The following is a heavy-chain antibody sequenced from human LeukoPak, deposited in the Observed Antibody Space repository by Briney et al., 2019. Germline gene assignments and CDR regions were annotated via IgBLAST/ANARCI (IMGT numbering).Heavy chain of an antibody. D-gene: IGHD4-11*01. V-gene: IGHV3-74*01. CDR1: GFTFSNYW. CDR2: INSDGSST. CDR3: ALLSNYLEMYGLDV. Sequence: TGGSLRLSCAASGFTFSNYWMHWVRQAPGKGLVWISCINSDGSSTNYADSVKGRFTISRDNAKNTLSLQMNSLRAEDTAVYYCALLSNYLEMYGLDVWGQGTTVTVSS. J-gene: IGHJ6*02.